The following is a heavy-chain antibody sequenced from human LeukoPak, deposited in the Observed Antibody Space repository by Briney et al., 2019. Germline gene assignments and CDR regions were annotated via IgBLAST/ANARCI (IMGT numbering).Heavy chain of an antibody. J-gene: IGHJ4*02. V-gene: IGHV1-8*01. CDR2: MNPNSGNT. D-gene: IGHD1-26*01. Sequence: ASVKVPCKASGYTFTSYDINWVRQATGQGLEWMGWMNPNSGNTGYAQKFQGRVTMTRSTSITTAYMELTSLTSEDTAVYFCVKIGDSGSFPNWGQGTLVTVSS. CDR1: GYTFTSYD. CDR3: VKIGDSGSFPN.